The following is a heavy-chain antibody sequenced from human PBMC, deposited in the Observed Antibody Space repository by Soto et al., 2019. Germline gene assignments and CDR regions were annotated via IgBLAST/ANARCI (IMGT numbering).Heavy chain of an antibody. CDR1: GGSISSYY. CDR2: IYYSGST. V-gene: IGHV4-59*01. J-gene: IGHJ4*02. D-gene: IGHD6-19*01. Sequence: SETLSLTCTVSGGSISSYYWSWIRQPPGKGLEWIGYIYYSGSTNYNPSLKSRVTISVDTSKNQFSLKLSSVTAADTAVYYCAREYRTGWYSVFDYWGQGTLVTVSS. CDR3: AREYRTGWYSVFDY.